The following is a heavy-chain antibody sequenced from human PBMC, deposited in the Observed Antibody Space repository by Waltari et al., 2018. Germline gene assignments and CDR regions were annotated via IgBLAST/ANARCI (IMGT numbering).Heavy chain of an antibody. Sequence: QLQLQESGPGLVKPSETLSLTCTVSVGSIRSSTSYWGWIRQPPGKGLEWIGSIYYSGSTYYNPSLKSRVSISVDTSKNQFSLRLSSVTAADTAVYYCARHIYCSSTSCYSFDYWGQGTLVTVSS. V-gene: IGHV4-39*01. CDR3: ARHIYCSSTSCYSFDY. D-gene: IGHD2-2*02. CDR2: IYYSGST. J-gene: IGHJ4*02. CDR1: VGSIRSSTSY.